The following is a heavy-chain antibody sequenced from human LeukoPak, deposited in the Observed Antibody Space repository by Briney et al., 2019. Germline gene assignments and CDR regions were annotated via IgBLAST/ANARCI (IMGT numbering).Heavy chain of an antibody. CDR3: ARHERVFRAFDI. D-gene: IGHD1-1*01. CDR2: IHFSGST. J-gene: IGHJ3*02. V-gene: IGHV4-39*01. CDR1: GGSLSTSAYY. Sequence: PSETLSLTCSVSGGSLSTSAYYWGWIRQPPGKGLEWIGTIHFSGSTHYNPSLKSRVTVSVDTSKNQFSLKLSSVTAADVALYYCARHERVFRAFDIWDQGTMVTVSS.